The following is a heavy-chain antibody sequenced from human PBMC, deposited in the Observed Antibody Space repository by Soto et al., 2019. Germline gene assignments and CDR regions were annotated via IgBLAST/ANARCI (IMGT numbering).Heavy chain of an antibody. CDR1: GFTFSSYA. CDR3: ARLPTVSELMGYYYGMDV. D-gene: IGHD4-17*01. CDR2: ISYDGSNK. J-gene: IGHJ6*02. V-gene: IGHV3-30-3*01. Sequence: GGSLRLSCAASGFTFSSYAMHWVRQAPGKGLEWVAVISYDGSNKYYADSVKGRFTISRDNSKNTLYLQMNSLRAEDTAVYYCARLPTVSELMGYYYGMDVWGQGTTVTVS.